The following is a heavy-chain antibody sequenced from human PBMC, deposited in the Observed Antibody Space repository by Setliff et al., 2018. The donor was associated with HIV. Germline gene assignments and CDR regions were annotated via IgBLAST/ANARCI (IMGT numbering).Heavy chain of an antibody. CDR1: GFTFSNAW. CDR3: ARGGRPTDEYVWFDP. Sequence: GGSLRLSCAVSGFTFSNAWMNWVRQAPGKGLEWVGRIKSKTDGGTTDYAAPVKGRFSISRDDSKSIAYLQMNSLRTEDTAVYYCARGGRPTDEYVWFDPWGQGTLVTVSS. CDR2: IKSKTDGGTT. J-gene: IGHJ5*02. V-gene: IGHV3-15*07. D-gene: IGHD4-17*01.